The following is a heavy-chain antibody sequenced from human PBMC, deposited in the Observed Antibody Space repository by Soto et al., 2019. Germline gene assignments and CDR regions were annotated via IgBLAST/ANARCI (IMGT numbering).Heavy chain of an antibody. D-gene: IGHD4-17*01. CDR2: ISSSSSTI. J-gene: IGHJ3*02. CDR1: GFTFSSYA. CDR3: ARVGRTTVATRAFDI. Sequence: GGSLRLSCAASGFTFSSYAMSWVRQAPGKGLEWVSYISSSSSTIYYADSVKGRFTISRDNAKNSLYLQMNSLRAEDTAVYYCARVGRTTVATRAFDIWGQGTMVTVSS. V-gene: IGHV3-48*01.